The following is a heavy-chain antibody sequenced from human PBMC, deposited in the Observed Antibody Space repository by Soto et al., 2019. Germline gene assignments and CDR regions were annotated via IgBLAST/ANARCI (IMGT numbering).Heavy chain of an antibody. V-gene: IGHV1-18*01. Sequence: QVQLVQSGAEVKKPGASVKVSCKASGYTFSSYGISWVRQAPGQGLEWVGWISAYNGDTDYSQKFQDRITMTTDTPTTTAYLELRSLRSDDTAVYFCARGASSLPGFYWGQGTLVSVSS. D-gene: IGHD6-13*01. CDR2: ISAYNGDT. CDR1: GYTFSSYG. CDR3: ARGASSLPGFY. J-gene: IGHJ4*02.